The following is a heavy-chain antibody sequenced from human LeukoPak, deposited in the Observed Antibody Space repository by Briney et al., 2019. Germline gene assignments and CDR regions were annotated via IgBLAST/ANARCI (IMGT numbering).Heavy chain of an antibody. J-gene: IGHJ4*02. CDR2: IYSGGST. CDR3: AKPPYTNEVNF. CDR1: GFTVSSNY. V-gene: IGHV3-53*01. D-gene: IGHD1-14*01. Sequence: GGSLRLSCAASGFTVSSNYMSWVRQAPGKGLEWVSVIYSGGSTYYADSVKGRFTISRDNSKSTVYLQMNSLRAEDTAVYYCAKPPYTNEVNFWGQGTLVTVSS.